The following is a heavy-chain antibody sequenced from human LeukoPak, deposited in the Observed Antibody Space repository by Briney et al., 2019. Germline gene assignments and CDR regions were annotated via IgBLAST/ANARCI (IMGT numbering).Heavy chain of an antibody. J-gene: IGHJ3*02. CDR3: ARYRNEALFAFDI. D-gene: IGHD1-14*01. CDR2: IYYSGNT. V-gene: IGHV4-59*01. Sequence: SETLSLTCTVSGDSISNYYWSWIRQPPGKGLEWIGYIYYSGNTDYNPSLKSRVTISMDTSKNQFSLRLNSVTAADTAVYYCARYRNEALFAFDIWGQGTMVTISS. CDR1: GDSISNYY.